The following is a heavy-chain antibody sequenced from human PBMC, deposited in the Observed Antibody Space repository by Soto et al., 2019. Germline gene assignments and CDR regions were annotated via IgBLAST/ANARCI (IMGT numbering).Heavy chain of an antibody. V-gene: IGHV4-4*02. CDR2: IYHSGST. Sequence: SETLSLTCAVSGGSISSSNWWSWVRQPPGKGLEWIGEIYHSGSTNYNPSLKSRVTISVDKSKNQFSLKLSSVTAADTAVYYCASIRYFDWLLTDYWGQGTLVTVSS. CDR3: ASIRYFDWLLTDY. CDR1: GGSISSSNW. D-gene: IGHD3-9*01. J-gene: IGHJ4*02.